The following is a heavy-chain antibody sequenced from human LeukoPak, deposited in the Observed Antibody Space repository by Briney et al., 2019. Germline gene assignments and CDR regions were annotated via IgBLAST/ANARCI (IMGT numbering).Heavy chain of an antibody. CDR1: GGSISSSSYY. CDR2: IYYSGST. J-gene: IGHJ3*02. D-gene: IGHD3-10*01. V-gene: IGHV4-39*01. Sequence: SETLSLTCTVSGGSISSSSYYWGWIRQPPGKGLEWIGSIYYSGSTYYNPSLKSRVTISVDTSKSQFSLKLSSVTAADTAVYYCARRHYGSIRLDAFDIWGQGTMVTVSS. CDR3: ARRHYGSIRLDAFDI.